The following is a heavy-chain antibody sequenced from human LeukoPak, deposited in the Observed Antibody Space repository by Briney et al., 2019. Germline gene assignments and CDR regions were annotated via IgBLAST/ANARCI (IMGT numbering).Heavy chain of an antibody. Sequence: GGSLRLSCAASGFTLSSYAMSWVRQAPGKGLEWVSAISGSGGSTYYADSVKGRFTISRDNSKNTLYLQMNSLRAEDTAVYYCAKDLVAADYGSNWFDPWGQGTLVTVSS. J-gene: IGHJ5*02. CDR3: AKDLVAADYGSNWFDP. D-gene: IGHD3-10*01. V-gene: IGHV3-23*01. CDR1: GFTLSSYA. CDR2: ISGSGGST.